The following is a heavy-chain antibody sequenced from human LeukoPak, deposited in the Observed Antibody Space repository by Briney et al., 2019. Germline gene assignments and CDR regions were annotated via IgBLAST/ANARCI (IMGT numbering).Heavy chain of an antibody. J-gene: IGHJ4*02. CDR2: IYYSGST. CDR3: ARHASVSGNWPRPLDY. Sequence: SETLSLTCTVSGGSISSSSYYWGWVRQPPGKGLEWIANIYYSGSTYYSPSLRSRVTISVDTSKNQFSLKLTSVTAADTAVYYCARHASVSGNWPRPLDYWGQGSLVTVSS. V-gene: IGHV4-39*01. D-gene: IGHD3-3*01. CDR1: GGSISSSSYY.